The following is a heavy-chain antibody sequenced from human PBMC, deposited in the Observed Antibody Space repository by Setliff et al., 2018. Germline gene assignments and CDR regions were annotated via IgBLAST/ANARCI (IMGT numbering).Heavy chain of an antibody. CDR2: ISPYNGNT. CDR3: ARDAPKVVDKFDL. V-gene: IGHV1-18*04. CDR1: GYTFTDYY. Sequence: GASVKVSCKASGYTFTDYYIHWVRQAPGQGLEWLGWISPYNGNTDYVYNVRDRITMTTDTSTGTAYMELRSLTSDDSAVYYCARDAPKVVDKFDLWGQGKKV. D-gene: IGHD3-22*01. J-gene: IGHJ3*01.